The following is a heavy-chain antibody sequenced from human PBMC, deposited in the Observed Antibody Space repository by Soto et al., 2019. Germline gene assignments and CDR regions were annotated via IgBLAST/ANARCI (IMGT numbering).Heavy chain of an antibody. CDR1: GGSFSGYY. J-gene: IGHJ6*04. Sequence: SETLSLTCAVYGGSFSGYYWSWIRQPPGKGLEWIGEINHSGSTNYNPSLKSRVTISVDTSKNQFSLKLSSVTAADTAVYYCARGLSRGSGSYLPMDVWGKGTTVTVSS. D-gene: IGHD3-10*01. CDR2: INHSGST. V-gene: IGHV4-34*01. CDR3: ARGLSRGSGSYLPMDV.